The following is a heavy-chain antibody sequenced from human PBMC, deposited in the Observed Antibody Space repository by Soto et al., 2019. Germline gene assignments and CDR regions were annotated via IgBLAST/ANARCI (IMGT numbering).Heavy chain of an antibody. V-gene: IGHV1-8*01. CDR2: MNPNSGNT. CDR3: AGVCYVWGGARPRNAY. J-gene: IGHJ1*01. Sequence: QVQLLQSGAAVKKPGASVKVSCKASGYTFTSYDINWVRQATGQWLEWMGWMNPNSGNTGYAQKFKGRVTMTRNTSISTAYIELSSLRSEDTAVYYCAGVCYVWGGARPRNAYWGQGTLVTVSS. CDR1: GYTFTSYD. D-gene: IGHD3-16*01.